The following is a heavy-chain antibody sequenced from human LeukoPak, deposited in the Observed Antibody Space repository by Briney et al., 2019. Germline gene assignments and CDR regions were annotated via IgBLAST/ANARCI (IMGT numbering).Heavy chain of an antibody. J-gene: IGHJ4*02. D-gene: IGHD1-26*01. Sequence: SETLSLTCAVYGGSFSGYYWSWIRQPPGKGLEWIGRIYTSGSTNYNASLKSRVSMSVDTSKNQFSLKLSSVTAADTAVFYCARENSGSYREFDYWGQGTLVTVSS. CDR2: IYTSGST. V-gene: IGHV4-4*07. CDR3: ARENSGSYREFDY. CDR1: GGSFSGYY.